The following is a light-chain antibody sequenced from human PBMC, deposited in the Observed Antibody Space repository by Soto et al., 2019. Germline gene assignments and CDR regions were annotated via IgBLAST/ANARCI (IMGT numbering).Light chain of an antibody. J-gene: IGKJ4*01. CDR3: HQTYRFPLT. CDR1: QTVMSY. Sequence: DIEMTQSPASLSTSVGGRVNITCRAGQTVMSYLHWYQQKPGQAPNLLIYVASYLHSGVPSRFSGSGSGTDFTLTISNVRPEDSATYFCHQTYRFPLTFGGGTKVDIK. CDR2: VAS. V-gene: IGKV1-39*01.